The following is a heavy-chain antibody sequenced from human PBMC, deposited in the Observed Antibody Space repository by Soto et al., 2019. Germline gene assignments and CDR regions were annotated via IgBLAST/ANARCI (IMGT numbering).Heavy chain of an antibody. CDR2: VNPSGGHT. CDR1: GDTFTEYY. CDR3: ARGGHVVVVTAAVDY. D-gene: IGHD2-21*02. V-gene: IGHV1-46*01. J-gene: IGHJ4*02. Sequence: QVQLMQSGAEVKKPGASVKVSCKASGDTFTEYYIHWVRQAPGQGLEWMGTVNPSGGHTTYAQHFPGRGTRTSVAAPSTLYMELTSLTSDDTAVYNCARGGHVVVVTAAVDYWGQGTLVTVSS.